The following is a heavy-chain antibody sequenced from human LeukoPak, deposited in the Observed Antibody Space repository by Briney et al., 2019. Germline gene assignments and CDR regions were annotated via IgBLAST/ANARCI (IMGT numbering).Heavy chain of an antibody. CDR1: GGTFSSYA. CDR2: IIPIFGTA. CDR3: ARVPLHDRNDYYYPH. Sequence: SVKVSCKASGGTFSSYAISWVRQAPGQGLEWMGGIIPIFGTANYAQKFQGRVTITADESTSTAYMELSSLRSEDTAVYYCARVPLHDRNDYYYPHWGQGTVVTVSS. D-gene: IGHD3-22*01. V-gene: IGHV1-69*13. J-gene: IGHJ1*01.